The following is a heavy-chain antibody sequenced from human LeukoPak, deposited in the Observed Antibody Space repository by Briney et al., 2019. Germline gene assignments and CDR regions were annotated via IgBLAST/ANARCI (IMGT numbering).Heavy chain of an antibody. Sequence: SETLSLTCSVSGGSISSYYWSWIRQPPGKGLEWIGYISYSGSTNYNPSLKSRVTISVDTSKNQFSLKLSSVTAADTAIYYCARLYSSSLGRVFDYWGQGTLVTVSS. CDR3: ARLYSSSLGRVFDY. D-gene: IGHD6-13*01. V-gene: IGHV4-59*01. CDR2: ISYSGST. J-gene: IGHJ4*02. CDR1: GGSISSYY.